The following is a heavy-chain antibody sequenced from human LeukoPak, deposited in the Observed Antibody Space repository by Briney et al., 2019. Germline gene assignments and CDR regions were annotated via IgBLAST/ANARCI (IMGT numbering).Heavy chain of an antibody. Sequence: SGTLSLTCAVYGGSLSGYYWSWIRQPPGKGLEWIGEINHSGSTNYNPSLKSRVTISVDTSKNQFSLKLSSVTAADTAVYYCARRRDGYTWGQGTLATVSS. J-gene: IGHJ4*02. CDR1: GGSLSGYY. D-gene: IGHD5-24*01. CDR2: INHSGST. V-gene: IGHV4-34*01. CDR3: ARRRDGYT.